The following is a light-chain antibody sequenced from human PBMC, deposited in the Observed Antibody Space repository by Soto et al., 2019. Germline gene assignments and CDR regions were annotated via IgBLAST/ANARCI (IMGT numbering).Light chain of an antibody. CDR1: QDIYSW. CDR2: DAS. V-gene: IGKV1-5*01. CDR3: QRYNSNSRT. J-gene: IGKJ1*01. Sequence: DIQLTQSPSTLSASVGDRVTITCRASQDIYSWAAWYQQKPGKAPKFLIYDASILQSGVPSRFSGSGSGTEFTLTISSLQPVDFATYYCQRYNSNSRTFGQGTTVDFK.